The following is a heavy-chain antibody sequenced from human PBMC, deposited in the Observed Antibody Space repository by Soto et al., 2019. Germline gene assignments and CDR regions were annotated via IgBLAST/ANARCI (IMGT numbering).Heavy chain of an antibody. V-gene: IGHV3-7*01. Sequence: GGSLRLSCAVSGFTVSTNYMGWVRQAPGKGLEWVANINQEGSEKYYVDSVRGRFTISRDNAKNSLYLQMNSLRAEDTAVYYCARHDYTTLAPYYYYGMDVWGQGTTVTVSS. CDR3: ARHDYTTLAPYYYYGMDV. CDR2: INQEGSEK. D-gene: IGHD4-4*01. J-gene: IGHJ6*02. CDR1: GFTVSTNY.